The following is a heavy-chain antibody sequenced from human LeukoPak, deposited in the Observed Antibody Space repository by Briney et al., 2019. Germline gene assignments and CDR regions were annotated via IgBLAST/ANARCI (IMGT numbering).Heavy chain of an antibody. CDR1: GFTFSSYW. CDR3: ARAMVRGIISDY. Sequence: PGGSLRLSCAASGFTFSSYWMHWVRQAPGKGLEWVSYISGSSSYTNYADSVKGRVTISRDNAKNSLYLQMNSLRAEDTGVYYCARAMVRGIISDYWGQGTLVTVSS. V-gene: IGHV3-21*05. CDR2: ISGSSSYT. J-gene: IGHJ4*02. D-gene: IGHD3-10*01.